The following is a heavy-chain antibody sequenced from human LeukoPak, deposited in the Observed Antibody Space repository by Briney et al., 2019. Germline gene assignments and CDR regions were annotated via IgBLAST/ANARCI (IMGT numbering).Heavy chain of an antibody. V-gene: IGHV3-11*04. D-gene: IGHD3-9*01. Sequence: PGGSLRLSCAASGFTFSDYNMRWIRQAPGKGLEWVSYISSSSSTIYYADSVKGRFTISRDNAKNSLYLQMNSLRAEDTAVYYCARDLYYDILTGYYNDAFDIWGQGTMVTVSS. CDR2: ISSSSSTI. J-gene: IGHJ3*02. CDR3: ARDLYYDILTGYYNDAFDI. CDR1: GFTFSDYN.